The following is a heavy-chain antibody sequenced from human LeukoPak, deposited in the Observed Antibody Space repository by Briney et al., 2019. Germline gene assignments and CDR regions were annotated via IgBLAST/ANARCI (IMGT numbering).Heavy chain of an antibody. CDR1: GDSVSSNSGP. CDR3: ARRGDRGPLDI. D-gene: IGHD1-26*01. CDR2: TYYRSKWYN. J-gene: IGHJ3*02. V-gene: IGHV6-1*01. Sequence: SQTLSLTCAISGDSVSSNSGPRTWIRQSPSRGLEWLGRTYYRSKWYNDYAVSVKGRITINPDTSKNQFSLQLSSVTPEDTALYYCARRGDRGPLDIWGQGTMVTVSS.